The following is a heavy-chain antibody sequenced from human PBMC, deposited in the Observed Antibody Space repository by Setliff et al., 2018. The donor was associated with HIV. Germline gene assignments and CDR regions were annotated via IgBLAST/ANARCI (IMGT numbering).Heavy chain of an antibody. CDR3: VRGPQWLVQKGRVHYFDY. D-gene: IGHD6-19*01. J-gene: IGHJ4*02. CDR1: GDSIGYYY. Sequence: SSETLSLTCTVSGDSIGYYYWSWIRQPAGRGLEWMGRIHTSGSTNYNPSLTSRVTLSVDTSKNQVSLKLNSMTAADTAAYFCVRGPQWLVQKGRVHYFDYWGQGALVTVSS. CDR2: IHTSGST. V-gene: IGHV4-4*07.